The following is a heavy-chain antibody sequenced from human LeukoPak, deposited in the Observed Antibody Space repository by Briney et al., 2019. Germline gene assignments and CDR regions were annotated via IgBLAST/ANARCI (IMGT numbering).Heavy chain of an antibody. CDR1: GGSISSGRYY. CDR3: ARHPSYYDRIDY. Sequence: SETLSLTCTVSGGSISSGRYYWSWIRQPAGKGLEWIGRIESSGSTKYNPSLNSRVTISVDTSKNQFSLKLSSVTAADTAVYYCARHPSYYDRIDYWGQGTLVTVSS. D-gene: IGHD3-22*01. CDR2: IESSGST. V-gene: IGHV4-61*02. J-gene: IGHJ4*02.